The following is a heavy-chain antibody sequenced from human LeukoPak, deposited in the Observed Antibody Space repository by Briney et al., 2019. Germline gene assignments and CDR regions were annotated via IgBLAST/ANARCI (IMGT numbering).Heavy chain of an antibody. V-gene: IGHV1-18*01. CDR2: ISAYNGNT. CDR1: GYTFTSYG. Sequence: EASVKVSCKASGYTFTSYGISWVRQAPGQGLEWMGWISAYNGNTNYAQKLQGRVTMTTDTSTSTAYMELSSLRSEDTAVYYCARGLSDSSSWYYYYYGMDVWGQGTTVTVSS. CDR3: ARGLSDSSSWYYYYYGMDV. D-gene: IGHD6-13*01. J-gene: IGHJ6*02.